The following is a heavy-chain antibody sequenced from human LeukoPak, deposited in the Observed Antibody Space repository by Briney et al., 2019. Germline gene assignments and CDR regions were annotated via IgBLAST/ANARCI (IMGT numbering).Heavy chain of an antibody. J-gene: IGHJ5*02. D-gene: IGHD3-10*01. CDR1: GGSFSGYF. CDR2: INHSGRT. V-gene: IGHV4-34*01. CDR3: ASCFPSGSGNNWFDP. Sequence: SEALSLTCAVYGGSFSGYFWTWIRQPPGKGLERIGEINHSGRTNYNPSLKSRVTISLDTSKNQFSLRLSSVTAADTAVYYCASCFPSGSGNNWFDPWGQGTLVTVSS.